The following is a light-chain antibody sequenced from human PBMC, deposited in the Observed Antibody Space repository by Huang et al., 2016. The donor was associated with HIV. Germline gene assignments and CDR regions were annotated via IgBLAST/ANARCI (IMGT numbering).Light chain of an antibody. CDR3: QQPGS. V-gene: IGKV3-11*01. CDR1: QSVGGY. CDR2: DTS. Sequence: EIVLTQSPATLSLSPGERATLSCRASQSVGGYLAWYQQKPGQAPRLLMYDTSTRAPCIPARFSGSGSETDFTLTISSLEPEDFAVYYCQQPGSFGQGTKVDIK. J-gene: IGKJ2*01.